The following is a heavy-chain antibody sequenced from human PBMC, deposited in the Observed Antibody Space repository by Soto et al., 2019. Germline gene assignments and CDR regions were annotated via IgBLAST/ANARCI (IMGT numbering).Heavy chain of an antibody. D-gene: IGHD5-12*01. Sequence: SETLSLTCTVPGGSMISDYWTCIRQPPGRGLEWIGFIYYAGSTKYNPSLNSRVTISVDTSKNQFSLTVTSVTAADTAVYYCARQVVATETFDYWGQGTLVTVSS. CDR2: IYYAGST. J-gene: IGHJ4*02. CDR3: ARQVVATETFDY. CDR1: GGSMISDY. V-gene: IGHV4-59*08.